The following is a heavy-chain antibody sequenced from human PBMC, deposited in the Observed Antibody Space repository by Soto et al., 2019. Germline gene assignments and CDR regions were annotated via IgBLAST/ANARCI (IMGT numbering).Heavy chain of an antibody. Sequence: PSETLSLTCTVSGGSISSYYWSWIRQPPGKGLEWIGYIYYSGSTNYNPSLKSRVTISVDTSKNQFSLKLSSVTAADTAVYYCARDSTTIFGVVIHYYGMDVWGQGTTVTVSS. CDR2: IYYSGST. D-gene: IGHD3-3*01. CDR3: ARDSTTIFGVVIHYYGMDV. J-gene: IGHJ6*02. CDR1: GGSISSYY. V-gene: IGHV4-59*01.